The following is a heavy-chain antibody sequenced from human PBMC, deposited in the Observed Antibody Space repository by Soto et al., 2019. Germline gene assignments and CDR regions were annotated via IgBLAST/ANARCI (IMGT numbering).Heavy chain of an antibody. Sequence: EVQLLESGGGLVQPGGSLRLSCAASGFTFSSYAMSWVRQAPGKGLEWVSAISGSGGSTYYADSVKGRFTISRDNSTNTLYLQMNSLRAEDTAVYYCANSDLIVVVPAASLGYWGQGTLVTVSS. CDR3: ANSDLIVVVPAASLGY. CDR2: ISGSGGST. V-gene: IGHV3-23*01. J-gene: IGHJ4*02. D-gene: IGHD2-2*01. CDR1: GFTFSSYA.